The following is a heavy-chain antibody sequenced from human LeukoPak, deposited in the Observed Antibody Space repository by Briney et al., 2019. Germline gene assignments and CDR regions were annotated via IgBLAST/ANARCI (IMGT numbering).Heavy chain of an antibody. J-gene: IGHJ4*02. CDR3: AKRGVVIRVVLVGFHKEAYYFDS. V-gene: IGHV3-23*01. CDR1: GITLSNYG. Sequence: GGSLRLSCAVSGITLSNYGMSWVRQAPGKGLEWVAGISGSGGGTNYADSVKGRFTISRDNPKNTLYLQMNSLGAEDTAVYFCAKRGVVIRVVLVGFHKEAYYFDSWGQGALVTVSS. CDR2: ISGSGGGT. D-gene: IGHD3-10*01.